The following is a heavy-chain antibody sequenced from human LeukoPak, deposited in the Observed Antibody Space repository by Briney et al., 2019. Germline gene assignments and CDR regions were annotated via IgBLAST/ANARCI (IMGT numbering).Heavy chain of an antibody. J-gene: IGHJ6*03. CDR2: IYYSGST. Sequence: SETLSLTCTVSGGSISSSSYYWGWIRQPPGKGLEWIGSIYYSGSTYYNPSLKSRVTISVDTSKNQFSLKLSSVTAADTAVYYCARVLQYYYYYYMDVWGKGTTVTVSS. CDR3: ARVLQYYYYYYMDV. D-gene: IGHD4-11*01. CDR1: GGSISSSSYY. V-gene: IGHV4-39*01.